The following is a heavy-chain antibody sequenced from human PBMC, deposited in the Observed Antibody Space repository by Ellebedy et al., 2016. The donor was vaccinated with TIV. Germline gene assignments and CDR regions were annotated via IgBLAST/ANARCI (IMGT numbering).Heavy chain of an antibody. CDR1: GFTFSSYG. J-gene: IGHJ6*02. D-gene: IGHD4-17*01. V-gene: IGHV3-30*03. Sequence: PGGSLRLSCAASGFTFSSYGMHWVRQAPGKGLEWVAVISYDGSNKYYADSVKGRFTISRDNSKNTLNLQMNSLRAEDTAVYYCARNLITRDYVLGYYYSYGMDVWGQGTTVTVSS. CDR3: ARNLITRDYVLGYYYSYGMDV. CDR2: ISYDGSNK.